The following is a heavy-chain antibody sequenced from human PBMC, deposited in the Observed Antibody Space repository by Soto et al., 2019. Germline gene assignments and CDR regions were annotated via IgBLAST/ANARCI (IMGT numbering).Heavy chain of an antibody. Sequence: QLQLQESGSGLVKPSQTLSLTCAVSGGSISSGGYSWSWIRQPPGKGLEWIGYIYHSGSTYYNPSLKSRVTISVDRSKNQFSLKLSSVTAADTAVYYSARTAMPTPRNNWFDPWGQGTLVTVSS. V-gene: IGHV4-30-2*01. CDR2: IYHSGST. D-gene: IGHD5-18*01. J-gene: IGHJ5*02. CDR3: ARTAMPTPRNNWFDP. CDR1: GGSISSGGYS.